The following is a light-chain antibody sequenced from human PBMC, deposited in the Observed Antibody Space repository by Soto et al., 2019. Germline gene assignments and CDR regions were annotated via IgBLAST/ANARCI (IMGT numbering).Light chain of an antibody. CDR1: SADVGGCNY. CDR2: EVS. CDR3: GSCPTSRILV. J-gene: IGLJ1*01. V-gene: IGLV2-14*01. Sequence: HSVLTQPASVSGSPGQSITISCTGTSADVGGCNYVSWYQQHPDKAPKVVIYEVSNRPSGVSNRFSGSKSGNTASLTISGLQAEDEADYYCGSCPTSRILVFGTGTK.